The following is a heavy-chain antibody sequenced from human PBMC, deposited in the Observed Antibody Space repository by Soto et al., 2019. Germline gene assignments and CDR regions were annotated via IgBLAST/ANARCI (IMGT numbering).Heavy chain of an antibody. CDR1: GFTFSSYG. J-gene: IGHJ6*02. V-gene: IGHV3-30*18. D-gene: IGHD5-12*01. CDR3: AKVLPESRTRKSGYDYGYYYYGMDA. Sequence: AGGSLRLSCAASGFTFSSYGMHWVRQAPGKGLEWVAVISYDGSNKYYADSVKGRFTISRDNSKNPLYPQMNSLRAEDTAVYYCAKVLPESRTRKSGYDYGYYYYGMDAWGQGTTVTVSS. CDR2: ISYDGSNK.